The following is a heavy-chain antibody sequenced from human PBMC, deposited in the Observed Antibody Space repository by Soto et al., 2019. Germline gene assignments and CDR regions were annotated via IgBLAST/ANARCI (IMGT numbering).Heavy chain of an antibody. CDR1: GASISSAGYY. V-gene: IGHV4-31*03. CDR3: SRIIAAASNWFDP. CDR2: IYSSGST. D-gene: IGHD6-13*01. J-gene: IGHJ5*02. Sequence: SETLSLTCTVSGASISSAGYYWSWIRQHPGKGLEWIGYIYSSGSTYYNPSLKSRVNISLDTSKDQFSLKVSSVTVADTAVYYCSRIIAAASNWFDPWGQGALVTVSS.